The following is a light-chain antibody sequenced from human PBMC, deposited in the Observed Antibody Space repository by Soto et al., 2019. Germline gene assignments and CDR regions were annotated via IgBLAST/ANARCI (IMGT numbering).Light chain of an antibody. V-gene: IGKV3-20*01. Sequence: EIVSTQSPGTLSLYPGERATLSCRANQSVSSSYLAWYQQKPGQAPRLLIYGASSRATGIPDRFSVSGSGTDFTLTSSRLEPEDVAVYYCQQSGSPPPITFGQGTRLEIK. J-gene: IGKJ5*01. CDR1: QSVSSSY. CDR3: QQSGSPPPIT. CDR2: GAS.